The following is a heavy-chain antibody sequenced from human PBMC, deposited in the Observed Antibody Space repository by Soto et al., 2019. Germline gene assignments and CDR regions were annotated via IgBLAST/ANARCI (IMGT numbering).Heavy chain of an antibody. CDR3: ARELLRFGEFFYSYYGMHV. CDR2: INHSGST. D-gene: IGHD3-10*01. Sequence: SETLSLSCAVYGGSFSGYYWSWIRQPPGKGLEWIGEINHSGSTNYNPSLKSRVTISVDTSKNQFSLKLSSVTAADTAVYYCARELLRFGEFFYSYYGMHVWGQGTTVTVSS. CDR1: GGSFSGYY. J-gene: IGHJ6*02. V-gene: IGHV4-34*01.